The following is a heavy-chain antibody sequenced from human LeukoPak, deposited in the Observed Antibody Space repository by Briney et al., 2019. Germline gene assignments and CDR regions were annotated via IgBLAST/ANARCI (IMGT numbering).Heavy chain of an antibody. CDR1: GYSFSNYW. V-gene: IGHV5-51*01. Sequence: GESLKISCKGSGYSFSNYWIGWVRPMPGKGLEWMGMIFPGDSDTRYSPSFEGQVTISADKSISTAYLQWSSLKASDTAMYYCARHGSSYYEPRYNWLDPWGQGTLVTVSS. J-gene: IGHJ5*02. CDR2: IFPGDSDT. CDR3: ARHGSSYYEPRYNWLDP. D-gene: IGHD3-16*01.